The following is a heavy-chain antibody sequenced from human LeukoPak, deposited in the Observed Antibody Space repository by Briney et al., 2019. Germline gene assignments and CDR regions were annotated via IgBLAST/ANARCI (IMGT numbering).Heavy chain of an antibody. CDR2: IYYSGST. CDR3: ARVGTLRYFDWVD. V-gene: IGHV4-59*01. J-gene: IGHJ4*02. D-gene: IGHD3-9*01. CDR1: GGSISSYY. Sequence: SETLSLTCTVSGGSISSYYWSWIRQPPGKGLEWIGYIYYSGSTNYNPSLKSRATISVDTSKNQFSLKLSSVTAADTAVYYCARVGTLRYFDWVDWGQGTLVTVSS.